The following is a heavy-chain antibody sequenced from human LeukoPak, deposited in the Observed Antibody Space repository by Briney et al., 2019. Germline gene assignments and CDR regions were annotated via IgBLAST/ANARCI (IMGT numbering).Heavy chain of an antibody. V-gene: IGHV3-11*01. CDR2: ISGSSSDV. CDR3: SRDPRHNDY. J-gene: IGHJ4*02. CDR1: GFTFSDSY. Sequence: PGGFLRLSCAASGFTFSDSYMTWIRQAPGKGLELLSYISGSSSDVNYIDSVRGRFTISRDNAKNSLYLHMNSLTVEDTAVYYCSRDPRHNDYWGQGTLVTVSS.